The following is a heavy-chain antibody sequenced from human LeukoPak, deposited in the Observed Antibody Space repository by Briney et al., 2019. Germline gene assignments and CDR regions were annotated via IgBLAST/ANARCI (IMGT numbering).Heavy chain of an antibody. Sequence: GASVKVSCKVSGYTLTELSMHWVRQAPGKGLEWMGGFDPEDGETIYAQKFQGRVTMTEDTSTDTAYMELSSLRSEDTAVYYCATASHIAVAGFRLKGVFDYWGQGTLVTVSS. CDR3: ATASHIAVAGFRLKGVFDY. D-gene: IGHD6-19*01. CDR1: GYTLTELS. V-gene: IGHV1-24*01. CDR2: FDPEDGET. J-gene: IGHJ4*02.